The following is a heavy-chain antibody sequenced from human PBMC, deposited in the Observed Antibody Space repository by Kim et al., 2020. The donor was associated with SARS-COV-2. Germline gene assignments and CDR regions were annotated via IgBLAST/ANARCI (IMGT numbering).Heavy chain of an antibody. J-gene: IGHJ5*02. CDR3: ARTYSSSSLNWFDP. Sequence: PSLKSRVTISVDTSKNQFSLKLSSVTAADTAVYYCARTYSSSSLNWFDPWGQGTLVTVSS. D-gene: IGHD6-6*01. V-gene: IGHV4-59*01.